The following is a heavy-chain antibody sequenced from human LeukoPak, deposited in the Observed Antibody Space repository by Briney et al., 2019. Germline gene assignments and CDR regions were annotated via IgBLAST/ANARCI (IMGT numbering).Heavy chain of an antibody. CDR1: GFTFDDYG. CDR2: VSSDAYGT. Sequence: GGSLRLSCAASGFTFDDYGMSWVRQAPGKGLEWVSTVSSDAYGTYYADSVKGRFTISRDYSKNTLFLQMNSLSAEDTAVYYCAKGSLKYYFDYWGQGTLVTVSS. CDR3: AKGSLKYYFDY. J-gene: IGHJ4*02. V-gene: IGHV3-23*01.